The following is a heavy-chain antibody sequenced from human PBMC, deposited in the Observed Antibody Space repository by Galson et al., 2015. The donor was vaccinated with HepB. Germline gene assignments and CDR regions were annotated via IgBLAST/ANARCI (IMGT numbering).Heavy chain of an antibody. V-gene: IGHV3-30*18. Sequence: SLRLSCAASGFTFSSYGMHWVRQAPGKGLEWVAVISYDGSNKYYADSVKGRFTISRDNSKNTLYLQMNSLRAEDTAVYYCAKDNTWFGELLWEAAFYGMDVCGQGTTVTVSS. CDR3: AKDNTWFGELLWEAAFYGMDV. CDR2: ISYDGSNK. CDR1: GFTFSSYG. D-gene: IGHD3-10*01. J-gene: IGHJ6*02.